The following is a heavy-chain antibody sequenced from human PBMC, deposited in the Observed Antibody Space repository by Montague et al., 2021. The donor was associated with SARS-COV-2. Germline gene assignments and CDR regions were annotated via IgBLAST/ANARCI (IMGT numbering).Heavy chain of an antibody. CDR1: GGSFSSYY. CDR3: ARLAYCGADCFSGWEIFFGS. D-gene: IGHD2-21*02. CDR2: INHSVSS. V-gene: IGHV4-34*01. J-gene: IGHJ4*02. Sequence: SETLSLTCAVSGGSFSSYYCRWIRQPPGKGLEWIAEINHSVSSNXNPSLKSRVTMSVDTSKNQFSLRLNSVTVADTAVYYCARLAYCGADCFSGWEIFFGSGGQGTLVTVSS.